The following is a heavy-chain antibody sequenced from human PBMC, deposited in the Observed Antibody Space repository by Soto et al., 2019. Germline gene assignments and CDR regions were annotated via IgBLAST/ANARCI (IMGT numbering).Heavy chain of an antibody. J-gene: IGHJ4*02. Sequence: SETLSLTCTVSGGSITNYYYSWIRQPPGKGLEWIGYMYNTGSTIYNPSLKSRVTISVDTSKNQFSLKLSSVTAADTAVYYCARAAPRYCSGGSCYSGRDYCGQGTLVTLSS. CDR2: MYNTGST. V-gene: IGHV4-59*12. CDR3: ARAAPRYCSGGSCYSGRDY. D-gene: IGHD2-15*01. CDR1: GGSITNYY.